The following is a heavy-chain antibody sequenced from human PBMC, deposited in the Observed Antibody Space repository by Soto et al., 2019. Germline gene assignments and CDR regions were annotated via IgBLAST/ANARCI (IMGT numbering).Heavy chain of an antibody. J-gene: IGHJ6*02. CDR1: GFTFTNYD. Sequence: GGSLRLSCAASGFTFTNYDMHWVRQAPGKGLEWMALILHDGSAEYYADSVKGRFTISRDNSKNTLYLQMNSLGAEDTAVYYCARSRDGYSFYFYYGMDGWGQGTTVTVSS. V-gene: IGHV3-30*03. CDR2: ILHDGSAE. D-gene: IGHD4-4*01. CDR3: ARSRDGYSFYFYYGMDG.